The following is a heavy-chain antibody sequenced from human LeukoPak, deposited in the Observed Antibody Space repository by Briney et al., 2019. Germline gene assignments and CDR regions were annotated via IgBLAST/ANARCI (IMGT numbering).Heavy chain of an antibody. CDR3: ARGNADLLD. Sequence: PSETLSLTCTVSGASISSYYWSWIRQPPGKGLEWIGYIYYIGYTNYNPSLKSRVTMSVDTSNHQFSLRLSSVTAADTAVYYCARGNADLLDWGQGTLVPVSS. CDR2: IYYIGYT. CDR1: GASISSYY. V-gene: IGHV4-59*01. J-gene: IGHJ4*02. D-gene: IGHD1-26*01.